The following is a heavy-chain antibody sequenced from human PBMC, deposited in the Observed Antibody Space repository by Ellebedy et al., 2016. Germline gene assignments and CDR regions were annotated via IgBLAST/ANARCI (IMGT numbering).Heavy chain of an antibody. J-gene: IGHJ4*02. D-gene: IGHD4-17*01. CDR3: YYGHYSGS. Sequence: GGSLRLXXVASGFTFRNFFMSWVRQAPGGGLEWISTISAGGDVTFSADSVKGRFTISRDNFRNTLYLQMNSLRAEDTAVYYCYYGHYSGSWGQGTLVTVSS. CDR1: GFTFRNFF. CDR2: ISAGGDVT. V-gene: IGHV3-23*01.